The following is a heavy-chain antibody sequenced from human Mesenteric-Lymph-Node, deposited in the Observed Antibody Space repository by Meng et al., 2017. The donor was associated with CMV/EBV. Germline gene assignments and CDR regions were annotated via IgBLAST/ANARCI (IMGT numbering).Heavy chain of an antibody. CDR2: IYHSGST. Sequence: SETLSLTCTVSGGSISSSSYYWGWIRQPPGKGLEWIGSIYHSGSTYYNPSLKSRVTISVDTSKNQFSLKLSSVTAADTAVYYCAIYHANFQFDPWGQGTLVTVSS. CDR3: AIYHANFQFDP. D-gene: IGHD2-2*02. V-gene: IGHV4-39*07. CDR1: GGSISSSSYY. J-gene: IGHJ5*02.